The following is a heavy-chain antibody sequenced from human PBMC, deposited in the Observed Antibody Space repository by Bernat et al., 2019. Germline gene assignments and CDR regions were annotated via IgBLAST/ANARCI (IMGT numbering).Heavy chain of an antibody. V-gene: IGHV3-23*01. CDR1: GFTFSSYA. D-gene: IGHD1-26*01. CDR2: ISGSGGST. J-gene: IGHJ6*02. Sequence: EVQLLESGGGLVQPGGSLRLSCAASGFTFSSYAMSWVHQAPGKGLEWVSAISGSGGSTYQADSGKGRFTISRDNSKNTLYLQMNSLRAEDTAVYYCAKSGGATSYYYYYGMDVWGQGTTVTVSS. CDR3: AKSGGATSYYYYYGMDV.